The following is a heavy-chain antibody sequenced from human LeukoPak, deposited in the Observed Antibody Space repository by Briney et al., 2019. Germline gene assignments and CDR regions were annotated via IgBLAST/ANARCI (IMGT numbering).Heavy chain of an antibody. CDR2: IYYSGGT. J-gene: IGHJ4*02. CDR1: GGSISSSSYY. Sequence: SETLSLTCTVSGGSISSSSYYWGWIRQPPGKGLEWIGSIYYSGGTYSNSSLKSRLTLSVDTSKNQFSLNLSSVTAADTAVYYCARIRRIMITFGGVNFFDYWGQGTLVTVSS. V-gene: IGHV4-39*01. CDR3: ARIRRIMITFGGVNFFDY. D-gene: IGHD3-16*01.